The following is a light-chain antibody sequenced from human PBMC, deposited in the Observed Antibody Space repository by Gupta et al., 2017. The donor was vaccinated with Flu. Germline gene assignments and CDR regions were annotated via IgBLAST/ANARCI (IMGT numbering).Light chain of an antibody. J-gene: IGKJ1*01. CDR1: QSVSSGY. CDR2: GTS. CDR3: QKYGGSSWT. V-gene: IGKV3-20*01. Sequence: EIVLTQSPGTLSLSPGERATLSCRASQSVSSGYLAWHQQKPGQAPRLLIYGTSSRATGIPDRFSGSGSGTDFTLTISRLEPEDFAVYYCQKYGGSSWTFGQGTKV.